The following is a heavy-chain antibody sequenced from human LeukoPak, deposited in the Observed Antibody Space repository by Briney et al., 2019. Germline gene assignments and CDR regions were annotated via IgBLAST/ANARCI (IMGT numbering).Heavy chain of an antibody. CDR3: ARDPSGYYDTLDY. J-gene: IGHJ4*02. Sequence: GRSLRLSCAASGLTFISYAMDWLRPGPGKGLEGVAVISYDGSNKYYADSVKGGFTISSDNSKNTLHLQMNSLRAEGAAEYYCARDPSGYYDTLDYWGQGTLVTVSS. CDR1: GLTFISYA. D-gene: IGHD3-22*01. CDR2: ISYDGSNK. V-gene: IGHV3-30-3*01.